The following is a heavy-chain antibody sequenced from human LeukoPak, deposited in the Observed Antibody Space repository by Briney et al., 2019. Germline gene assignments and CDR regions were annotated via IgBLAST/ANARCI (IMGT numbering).Heavy chain of an antibody. D-gene: IGHD5-18*01. CDR1: GFTFSSYA. J-gene: IGHJ4*02. CDR3: AKDTPDRQLWYLFDY. Sequence: GRSLRLSCAASGFTFSSYAMHWVRQAPGKGLEWVAVISYDGSNKYYADSVKGRFTISRDNAKNSLYLQMNSLRAEDTALYYCAKDTPDRQLWYLFDYWGQGTLVTVSS. V-gene: IGHV3-30-3*01. CDR2: ISYDGSNK.